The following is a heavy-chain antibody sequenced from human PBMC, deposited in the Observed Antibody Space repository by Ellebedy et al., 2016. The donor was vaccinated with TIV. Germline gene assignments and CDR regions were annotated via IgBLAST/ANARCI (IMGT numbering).Heavy chain of an antibody. CDR3: ARLPPYDSSGYYFDY. J-gene: IGHJ4*02. V-gene: IGHV4-59*01. CDR1: GGSISRYY. Sequence: MPSETLSLTCTVSGGSISRYYWSWTRQPPGKGLEWLGYIYYSGTTNYNPSLKSRVTISVDTSKDLFSLNLSSVTAEDTAVYYCARLPPYDSSGYYFDYWGQGTLVTVSS. D-gene: IGHD3-22*01. CDR2: IYYSGTT.